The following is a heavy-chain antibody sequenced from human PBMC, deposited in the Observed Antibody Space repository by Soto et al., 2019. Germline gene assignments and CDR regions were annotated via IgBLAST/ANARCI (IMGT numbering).Heavy chain of an antibody. CDR1: GFTFSTYW. CDR2: INQDGSEK. J-gene: IGHJ4*02. Sequence: GGSLRLSCAASGFTFSTYWMDWVRQTPGKGLEWVANINQDGSEKNYVDSVKGRFTISRDNAKNTLTLQMSSLTAEDSALYYCSRSLDSWGQGTLVTSPQ. CDR3: SRSLDS. V-gene: IGHV3-7*01.